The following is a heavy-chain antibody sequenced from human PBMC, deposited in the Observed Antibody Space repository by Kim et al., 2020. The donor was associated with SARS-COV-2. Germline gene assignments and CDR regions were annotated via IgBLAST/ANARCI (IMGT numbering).Heavy chain of an antibody. J-gene: IGHJ4*02. Sequence: GGSLRLSCAASGFTFSSYSMNWVRQAPGKGLEWVSSISSSSSYIYYADSVKGRFTISRDNAKNSLYLQMNSLRAEDKAVYYCARASPLSPYYYDSSGYPDYWGQGTLVTVSP. CDR3: ARASPLSPYYYDSSGYPDY. CDR1: GFTFSSYS. V-gene: IGHV3-21*01. D-gene: IGHD3-22*01. CDR2: ISSSSSYI.